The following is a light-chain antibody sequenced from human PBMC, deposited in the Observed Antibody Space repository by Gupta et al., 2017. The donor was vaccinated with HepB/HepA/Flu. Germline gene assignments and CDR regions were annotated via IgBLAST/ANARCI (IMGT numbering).Light chain of an antibody. CDR1: QSVSSY. CDR2: DAS. V-gene: IGKV3-11*01. J-gene: IGKJ4*01. Sequence: EIVLTQSPATLSLSPGERATLSCRASQSVSSYLAWYQQKPGQAPRLLIYDASNRATGIPARLSGSGSGTDFTLTINIREPEDFAVSDGQQRSNFPVNFAGGTKVKIK. CDR3: QQRSNFPVN.